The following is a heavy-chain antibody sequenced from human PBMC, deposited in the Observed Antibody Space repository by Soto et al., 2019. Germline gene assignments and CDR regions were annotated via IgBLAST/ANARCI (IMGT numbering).Heavy chain of an antibody. D-gene: IGHD2-15*01. V-gene: IGHV4-59*08. CDR3: ARLNIVLVVSASLQGYLDP. Sequence: SETLSLTCTVTGGSISSYYWSWIRQPPGKGLEWIGYIYYSGSTNYNPSLKSRVTISVDTSKNQFSLKLSSVTAADTAVYYCARLNIVLVVSASLQGYLDPWGQRRFVTVSS. CDR1: GGSISSYY. CDR2: IYYSGST. J-gene: IGHJ5*02.